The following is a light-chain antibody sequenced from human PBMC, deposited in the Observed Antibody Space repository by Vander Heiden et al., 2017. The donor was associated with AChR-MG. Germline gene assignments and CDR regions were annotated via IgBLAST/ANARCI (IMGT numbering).Light chain of an antibody. CDR1: QSISSY. Sequence: DIQMTQSPSSLSASVGDRVTITCRASQSISSYLNWYQQKPGKAPKLLIYAASSWQSGVPSRFSGTGSGTDFTLTISRLQTENFATYYCQQSYSTLTFGGSTKVEIK. CDR2: AAS. J-gene: IGKJ4*01. V-gene: IGKV1-39*01. CDR3: QQSYSTLT.